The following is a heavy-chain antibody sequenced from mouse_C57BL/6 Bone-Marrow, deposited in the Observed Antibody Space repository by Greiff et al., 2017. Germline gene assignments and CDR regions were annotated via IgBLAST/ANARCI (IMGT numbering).Heavy chain of an antibody. V-gene: IGHV1-77*01. CDR2: IGPGSGST. D-gene: IGHD1-1*01. CDR1: GYTFTDYY. Sequence: VQLQQSGAELVKPGASVKISCKASGYTFTDYYINWVKQRPGQGLEWIGKIGPGSGSTYYNEKFKGTATMTADKSSSTAYMQLSSLTSEDSAVYFCARYLYYYGSSPYYAMYYWGQGTSVTVSS. CDR3: ARYLYYYGSSPYYAMYY. J-gene: IGHJ4*01.